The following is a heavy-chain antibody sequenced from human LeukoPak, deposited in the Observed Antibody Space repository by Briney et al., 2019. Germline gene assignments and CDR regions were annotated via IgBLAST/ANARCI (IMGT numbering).Heavy chain of an antibody. CDR3: ARFDGDYTDY. D-gene: IGHD4-17*01. CDR2: IYYSGST. CDR1: GGSISSGGYY. J-gene: IGHJ4*02. V-gene: IGHV4-31*03. Sequence: SQTLSLTCTVSGGSISSGGYYWSWIRQHPGKGLEWIGYIYYSGSTYYNPSLKSRVTISVDTSKNQFSLNLGSLTAADTAVYYCARFDGDYTDYWGQGTLVTVSS.